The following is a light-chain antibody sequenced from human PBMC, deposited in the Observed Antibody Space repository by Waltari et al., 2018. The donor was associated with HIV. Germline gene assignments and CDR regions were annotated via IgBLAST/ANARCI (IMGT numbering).Light chain of an antibody. CDR1: QSVLWSSNNKNY. CDR3: QQFYDTPLT. V-gene: IGKV4-1*01. J-gene: IGKJ4*01. CDR2: WAS. Sequence: DIEMTQSPDSLAVSLGESATLNCKSRQSVLWSSNNKNYLAWYQQKPGQPPRLLIYWASTRESGVPDRFSGSGSGTDFTLTISSLQTEDVAVYFCQQFYDTPLTFGGGTKVDI.